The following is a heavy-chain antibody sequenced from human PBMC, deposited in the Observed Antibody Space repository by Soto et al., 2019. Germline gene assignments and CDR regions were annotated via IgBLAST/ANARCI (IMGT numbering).Heavy chain of an antibody. Sequence: WGSLRLSCAASGFTFSSYAMSWVRQAPGKGLEWVSAISGSGGSTYYADSVKGRFTISRDNSKNTLYLQMNSLRAEDAAVYYCAKDRARHLWFGELSAFVYFDYWGQGTLVTVSS. CDR1: GFTFSSYA. CDR3: AKDRARHLWFGELSAFVYFDY. D-gene: IGHD3-10*01. J-gene: IGHJ4*02. V-gene: IGHV3-23*01. CDR2: ISGSGGST.